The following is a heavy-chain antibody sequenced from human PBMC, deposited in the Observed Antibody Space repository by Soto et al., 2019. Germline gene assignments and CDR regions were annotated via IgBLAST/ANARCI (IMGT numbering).Heavy chain of an antibody. Sequence: PGGSLRLSCAASGFTFSSYSMNWVSQAPGKGLEWVSYISSSSTTKYYADSVKGRFTVSRDNAKNSLYLQMNSLRAEDTAVYYCARDGCSGSNCLNWFDPWGQGTLVTVSS. J-gene: IGHJ5*02. CDR2: ISSSSTTK. D-gene: IGHD2-15*01. V-gene: IGHV3-48*01. CDR3: ARDGCSGSNCLNWFDP. CDR1: GFTFSSYS.